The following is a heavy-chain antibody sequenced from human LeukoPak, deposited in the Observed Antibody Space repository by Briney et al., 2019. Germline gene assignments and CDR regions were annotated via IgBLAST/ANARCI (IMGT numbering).Heavy chain of an antibody. CDR3: ATGGYSSGWYQSGSVQKPYYFDY. D-gene: IGHD6-19*01. V-gene: IGHV3-30*04. CDR1: GFTFSSYA. CDR2: ISYDGSNK. J-gene: IGHJ4*02. Sequence: GRSLRLSCAASGFTFSSYAMHWVRQAPGKGLEWVAVISYDGSNKYYADSVKGRFTISRDNSKNTLYLQMNSLRAEDTAVHYCATGGYSSGWYQSGSVQKPYYFDYWGQGTLVTVSS.